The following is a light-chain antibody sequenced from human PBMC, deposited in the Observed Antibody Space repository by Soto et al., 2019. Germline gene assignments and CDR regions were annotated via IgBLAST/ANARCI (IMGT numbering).Light chain of an antibody. Sequence: EVVLTQSPGTLSLSPGERATLSCRASQSVSSSYLAWYQQIPGQAPRLLIYAVSNRATRIRDRFSGSGSGTDFTLTISRLEPEDFAVYYCQQYDRSHLTFGGGTKVELK. V-gene: IGKV3-20*01. J-gene: IGKJ4*01. CDR1: QSVSSSY. CDR2: AVS. CDR3: QQYDRSHLT.